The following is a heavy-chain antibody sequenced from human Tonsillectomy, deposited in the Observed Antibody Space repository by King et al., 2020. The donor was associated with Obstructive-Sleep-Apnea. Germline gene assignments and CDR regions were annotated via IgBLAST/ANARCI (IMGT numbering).Heavy chain of an antibody. V-gene: IGHV3-23*04. Sequence: VQLVESGGNLEQPGGSLRLSCAASGFTFSSYAMSWVRQAPGKGLEWVSVISGSVGSTYYADSMKGRFTISRDNSKNTLYLQMNSLRAEDTAVYYCAKDRTLYGSGSYSYFDFWGQGTLVTVSS. J-gene: IGHJ4*02. CDR1: GFTFSSYA. CDR3: AKDRTLYGSGSYSYFDF. CDR2: ISGSVGST. D-gene: IGHD3-10*01.